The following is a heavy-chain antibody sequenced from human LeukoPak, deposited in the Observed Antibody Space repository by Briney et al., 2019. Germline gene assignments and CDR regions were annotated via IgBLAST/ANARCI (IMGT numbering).Heavy chain of an antibody. CDR2: ISSSSSYT. V-gene: IGHV3-11*06. CDR3: ARVNDFWSDYRHFDP. D-gene: IGHD3-3*01. Sequence: GGSLRLSCAASGFTFSDYYMSWIRQAPGKGLEWVSYISSSSSYTNYADSVKGRFTISRDNAKNSLYLQMNSLRAEDTAVYYCARVNDFWSDYRHFDPWGQGTLVTVSS. CDR1: GFTFSDYY. J-gene: IGHJ5*02.